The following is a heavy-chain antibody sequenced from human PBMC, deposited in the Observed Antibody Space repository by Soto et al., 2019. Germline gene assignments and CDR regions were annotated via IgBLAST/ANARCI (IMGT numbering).Heavy chain of an antibody. Sequence: PGGSLRLSCAASGFTFSSYGMHWFRQAPGKGLEWVAVISYDGSNKYYADSVKGRFTISRDNSKNTLYLQMNSLRAEDTAVYYCAKDRQVVPAAIYDYWGQGTLVTVSS. CDR3: AKDRQVVPAAIYDY. CDR1: GFTFSSYG. CDR2: ISYDGSNK. V-gene: IGHV3-30*18. D-gene: IGHD2-2*01. J-gene: IGHJ4*02.